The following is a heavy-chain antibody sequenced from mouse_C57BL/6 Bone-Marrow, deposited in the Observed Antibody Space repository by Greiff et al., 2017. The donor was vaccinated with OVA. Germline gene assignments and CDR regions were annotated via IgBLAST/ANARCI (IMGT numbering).Heavy chain of an antibody. V-gene: IGHV1-64*01. J-gene: IGHJ2*01. CDR1: GYTFTSYW. CDR3: ARYDGYYGSDFDY. D-gene: IGHD2-3*01. CDR2: IHPNSGST. Sequence: QVHVKQPGAELVKPGASVKLSCKASGYTFTSYWMHWVKQRPGQGLEWIGMIHPNSGSTNYNEKFKSKATLTVDKSSSTAYMQLSSLTSEDSAVYYCARYDGYYGSDFDYWGQGTTLTVSS.